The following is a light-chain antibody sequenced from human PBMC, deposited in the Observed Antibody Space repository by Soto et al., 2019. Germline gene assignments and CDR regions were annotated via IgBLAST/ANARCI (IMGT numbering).Light chain of an antibody. Sequence: AIPITQSPSSLSASVGDRITMPCRASQGIGSDLGWYQQKPGEAPKLLIYAASSLQSGVPSRFSGSGSGTDFTLTIRSLEPEDFAVYYCQQYVTSSPRTFGQGTTVDIK. V-gene: IGKV1-6*01. CDR1: QGIGSD. CDR3: QQYVTSSPRT. J-gene: IGKJ1*01. CDR2: AAS.